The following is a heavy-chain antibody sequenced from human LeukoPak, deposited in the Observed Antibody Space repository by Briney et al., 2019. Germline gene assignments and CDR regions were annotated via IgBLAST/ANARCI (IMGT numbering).Heavy chain of an antibody. CDR1: GITFSSYA. D-gene: IGHD3-10*01. J-gene: IGHJ4*02. CDR3: AKDSGGYYGSGSYDY. Sequence: GGSLRLSCEASGITFSSYAMDWVRQAPGKGLEWVSGIVGSGMSTYYRDSVKGRFTISRDNSKNTLYLQINSLRVEDTAVYYCAKDSGGYYGSGSYDYWGQGTLVTVSS. V-gene: IGHV3-23*01. CDR2: IVGSGMST.